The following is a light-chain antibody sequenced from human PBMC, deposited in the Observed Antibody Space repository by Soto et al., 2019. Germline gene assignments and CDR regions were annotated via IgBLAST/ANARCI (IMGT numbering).Light chain of an antibody. CDR2: DAS. J-gene: IGKJ1*01. V-gene: IGKV1-5*01. CDR3: QQYDTYSRT. CDR1: QSISNW. Sequence: DIQMTQSPSTLSASVGDRVTISCRASQSISNWLAWYQQKPGKAPKLLMSDASSLERGVPSRFSGSGSGTAFTLTISSLQPDDFATYYCQQYDTYSRTFGQGTKVEIK.